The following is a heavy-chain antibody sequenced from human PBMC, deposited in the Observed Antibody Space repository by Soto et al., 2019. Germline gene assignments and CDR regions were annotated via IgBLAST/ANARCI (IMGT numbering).Heavy chain of an antibody. V-gene: IGHV3-30*18. J-gene: IGHJ3*02. D-gene: IGHD1-1*01. CDR1: GFTFSSYG. CDR3: ANLIQWGYNWNDEDAFDI. Sequence: QVQLVESGGGVVQPGRSLRLSCAASGFTFSSYGMHWVRQAPGKGLEWVAVISYDGSNKYYADSVKGRFTISRDNSKNTLYLQMNSLRAEDTAVYYCANLIQWGYNWNDEDAFDIWGQGTMVTVSS. CDR2: ISYDGSNK.